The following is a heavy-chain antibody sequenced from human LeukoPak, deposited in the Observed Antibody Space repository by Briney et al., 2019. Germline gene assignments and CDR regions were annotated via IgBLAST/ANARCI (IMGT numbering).Heavy chain of an antibody. D-gene: IGHD2-15*01. V-gene: IGHV4-4*09. CDR1: GGAISSNY. J-gene: IGHJ5*02. CDR3: ARLVYSLDGSGYNWFDP. Sequence: SETLSLTCAVSGGAISSNYWSWIRQPPGKGLEWIGYIHTSGGTNYIPSLKSRVTISVDTPKNQFSLKLSSLTAADTAVYYCARLVYSLDGSGYNWFDPWGQGTLVTVSS. CDR2: IHTSGGT.